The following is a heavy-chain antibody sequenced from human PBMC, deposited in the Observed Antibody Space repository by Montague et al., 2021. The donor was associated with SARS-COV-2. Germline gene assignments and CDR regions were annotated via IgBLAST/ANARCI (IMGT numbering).Heavy chain of an antibody. Sequence: SETLSLTCTVSGGSISSSSYYWGWIRQPPGKGLEWIGSIYYSGSTYYNPSLRSRVTISVDTSKNQFSLKLSSVTAADTAVYYYARHTYPYSGYDWAVLGCSGGSCYPGPWFDPWGQGTLVTVSS. D-gene: IGHD2-15*01. V-gene: IGHV4-39*01. CDR2: IYYSGST. CDR3: ARHTYPYSGYDWAVLGCSGGSCYPGPWFDP. J-gene: IGHJ5*02. CDR1: GGSISSSSYY.